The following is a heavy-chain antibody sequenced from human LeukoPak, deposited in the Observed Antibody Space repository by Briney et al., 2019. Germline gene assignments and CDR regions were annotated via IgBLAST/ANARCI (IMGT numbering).Heavy chain of an antibody. Sequence: GGFLRLSCAASGFTFSSYAMSWVRQAPGKGLEWVSLLSGRGRHTNYADSVKGRFTISTDNSKNTLILQMNSLRADDTAVYYCAKSIMGTAGLLDNWGQGTLVTVSS. D-gene: IGHD5-18*01. CDR2: LSGRGRHT. CDR1: GFTFSSYA. V-gene: IGHV3-23*01. CDR3: AKSIMGTAGLLDN. J-gene: IGHJ4*02.